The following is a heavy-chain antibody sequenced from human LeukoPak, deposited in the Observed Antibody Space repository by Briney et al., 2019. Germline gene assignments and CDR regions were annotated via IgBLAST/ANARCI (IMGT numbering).Heavy chain of an antibody. CDR1: GFTFSSYW. D-gene: IGHD1-26*01. CDR2: IKQDGSEK. Sequence: GGSLRLSCAASGFTFSSYWMSWVRQAPGKGLEWLANIKQDGSEKYYVDSVKGRFTISRDNAKNSLYLQMNSLRAEDTAVYYCAREELADYYYYYMDVWGKGTTVTVSS. V-gene: IGHV3-7*01. CDR3: AREELADYYYYYMDV. J-gene: IGHJ6*03.